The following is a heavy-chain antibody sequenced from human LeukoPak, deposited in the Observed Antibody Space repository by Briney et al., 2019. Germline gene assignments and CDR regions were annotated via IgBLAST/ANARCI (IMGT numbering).Heavy chain of an antibody. CDR3: AKDLYDSSGYFY. Sequence: PGGSLRLSCAASGFTFSSHAMGWVRQAPGKGLEWVSAISGSGGSTYYADSVKGRFTISRDNSKNTLYLQMNSLRAEDTAVYYCAKDLYDSSGYFYWGQGTLVTVSS. D-gene: IGHD3-22*01. V-gene: IGHV3-23*01. J-gene: IGHJ4*02. CDR1: GFTFSSHA. CDR2: ISGSGGST.